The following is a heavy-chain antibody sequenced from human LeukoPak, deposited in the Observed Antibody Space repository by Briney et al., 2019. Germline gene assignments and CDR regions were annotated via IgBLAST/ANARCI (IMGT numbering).Heavy chain of an antibody. V-gene: IGHV3-21*01. CDR3: ARLGRKSSGWPYYYYYYMDV. Sequence: GGSLRLSCAASGFTFSTYSMNWVRQAPGKGLEWVSSISSSSSYIYYADSVKGRFTISRDNSKNTLYLQMNSLRAEDTAVYYCARLGRKSSGWPYYYYYYMDVWGKGTTVTISS. D-gene: IGHD6-19*01. CDR1: GFTFSTYS. J-gene: IGHJ6*03. CDR2: ISSSSSYI.